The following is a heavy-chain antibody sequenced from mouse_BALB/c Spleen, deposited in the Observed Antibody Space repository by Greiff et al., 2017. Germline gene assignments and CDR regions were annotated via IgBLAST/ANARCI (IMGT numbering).Heavy chain of an antibody. CDR1: GYTFTSYD. J-gene: IGHJ4*01. CDR2: IYPGDGST. CDR3: ACYYRYAMDY. V-gene: IGHV1S56*01. D-gene: IGHD2-14*01. Sequence: QVQLKESGAELMKPGASVKISCKASGYTFTSYDINWVKQRPGQGLEWIGWIYPGDGSTKYNEKFKGKATLTADKSSSTAYMQLSSLTSENSAVYFCACYYRYAMDYWGQGTSVTVSS.